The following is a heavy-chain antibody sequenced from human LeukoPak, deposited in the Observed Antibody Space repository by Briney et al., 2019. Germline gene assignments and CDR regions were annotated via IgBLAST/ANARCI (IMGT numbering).Heavy chain of an antibody. J-gene: IGHJ4*02. CDR1: GFTFDDYA. V-gene: IGHV3-9*01. D-gene: IGHD3-22*01. CDR2: ISWNSGSI. CDR3: ALVVIGEYYFDY. Sequence: GGSLRLSCAASGFTFDDYAMHWVRQAPGKGLEWVSGISWNSGSIGYADSVKGRFTISRDNAKNSLYLQVNSLRAEDTALYYCALVVIGEYYFDYWGQGTLVTVSS.